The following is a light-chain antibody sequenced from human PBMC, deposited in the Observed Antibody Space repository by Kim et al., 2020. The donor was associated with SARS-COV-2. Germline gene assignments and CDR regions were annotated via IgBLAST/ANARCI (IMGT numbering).Light chain of an antibody. CDR2: SDS. CDR3: STWDDSLNGPV. Sequence: GQSVTISCSGSSSNIGSNSVNWYQQLPGTAPKLLIYSDSLRPSGVPDRLSGSKSGTSASLAISGLQSEDEADYYCSTWDDSLNGPVFGGGTQLTVL. V-gene: IGLV1-44*01. CDR1: SSNIGSNS. J-gene: IGLJ3*02.